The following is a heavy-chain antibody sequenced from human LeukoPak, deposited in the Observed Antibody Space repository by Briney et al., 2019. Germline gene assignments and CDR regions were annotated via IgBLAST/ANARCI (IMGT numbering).Heavy chain of an antibody. J-gene: IGHJ2*01. Sequence: SSQTLSLTCTVSGGSISSGGYYWSWIRQHPGKRLEWIGYIYYSGSTYYNPSLKSRVTISVDTSKNQFSLKLSSVTAADTAVYYCARSREWLTIGWYFDLWGRGTLVTVSS. CDR1: GGSISSGGYY. V-gene: IGHV4-31*03. CDR2: IYYSGST. D-gene: IGHD3-3*01. CDR3: ARSREWLTIGWYFDL.